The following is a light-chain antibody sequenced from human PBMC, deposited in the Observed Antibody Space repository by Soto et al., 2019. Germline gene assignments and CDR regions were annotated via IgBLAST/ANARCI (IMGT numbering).Light chain of an antibody. J-gene: IGLJ1*01. CDR1: SSDVGGYNY. Sequence: QPVLTQPRSVSGSPGQSVTISCTGTSSDVGGYNYVSWYQQHPGKAPKLMIYDVSKRPSGVPDRFSGSKSGNTASLTISGLQAEDEADYYCCSYAGSYTFDVFGTGTKLTVL. V-gene: IGLV2-11*01. CDR3: CSYAGSYTFDV. CDR2: DVS.